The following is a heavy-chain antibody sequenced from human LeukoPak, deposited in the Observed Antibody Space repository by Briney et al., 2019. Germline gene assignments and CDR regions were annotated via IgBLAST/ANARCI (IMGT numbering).Heavy chain of an antibody. Sequence: ASVKVSCKASGYTFTDYFLHWLRQAPGQGLEWMGWINPKTGATNYAQSFQGRVTMTRDTSTSTGNMEVNSLRSDDTAVYYCARAYEYGWFDPWGQGTLATVSS. CDR1: GYTFTDYF. J-gene: IGHJ5*02. CDR2: INPKTGAT. V-gene: IGHV1-2*02. CDR3: ARAYEYGWFDP. D-gene: IGHD3-16*01.